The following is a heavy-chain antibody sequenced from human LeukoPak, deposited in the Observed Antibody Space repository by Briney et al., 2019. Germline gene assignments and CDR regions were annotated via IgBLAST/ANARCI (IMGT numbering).Heavy chain of an antibody. Sequence: TGGALRLSCAASGFTFSSYAMHWVRQAPGKGLEYVSAISSNGGSTYYANSVKGRFTISRDNSKYTLYLQMGSLRAEDMAVYYCASGLSGWPKGYFDYWGQGTLVTVSS. D-gene: IGHD6-19*01. J-gene: IGHJ4*02. CDR1: GFTFSSYA. CDR2: ISSNGGST. CDR3: ASGLSGWPKGYFDY. V-gene: IGHV3-64*01.